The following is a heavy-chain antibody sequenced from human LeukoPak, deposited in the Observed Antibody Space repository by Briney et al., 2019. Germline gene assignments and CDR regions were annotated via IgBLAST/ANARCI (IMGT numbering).Heavy chain of an antibody. D-gene: IGHD6-19*01. CDR3: AKDRDPFRGAGTGQPLDY. V-gene: IGHV3-23*01. J-gene: IGHJ4*02. CDR2: ISGSGGST. CDR1: GFTFSSYA. Sequence: GGSLRLSCAASGFTFSSYAMSWVRQAPGKGLEWVSAISGSGGSTYYADSVKGRFTISRDNSKNTLYLQMNSLRAEDTAVYYRAKDRDPFRGAGTGQPLDYWGQGTLVTVSS.